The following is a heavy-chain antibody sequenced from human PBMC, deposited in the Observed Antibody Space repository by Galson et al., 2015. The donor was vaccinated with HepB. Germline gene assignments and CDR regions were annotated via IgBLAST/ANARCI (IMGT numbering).Heavy chain of an antibody. CDR3: ARGWGDCSGGDCYSGNFQH. D-gene: IGHD2-15*01. V-gene: IGHV4-59*01. Sequence: SETLSLTCTVSGGSMSSYYWSWIRQPPGKGLEWIGYIYYSGTTNYNPSLKSRVTISVDTSKNQFSPKVNSVTAADTAVYYCARGWGDCSGGDCYSGNFQHWGQGTLVTVSS. J-gene: IGHJ1*01. CDR1: GGSMSSYY. CDR2: IYYSGTT.